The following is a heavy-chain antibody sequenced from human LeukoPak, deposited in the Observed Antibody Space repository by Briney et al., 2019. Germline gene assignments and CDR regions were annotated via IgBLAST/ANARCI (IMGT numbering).Heavy chain of an antibody. Sequence: GGSLRLSCAASGFTFSDYYMYWIRQAPGKGLEWVAYISGVSTTIYYADSLKGRFTISRDNAKNSLYLQMNSLRAEDTAVYYCARDSGRRGYNYNFWGQGTLVTVS. D-gene: IGHD5-18*01. V-gene: IGHV3-11*01. CDR2: ISGVSTTI. J-gene: IGHJ4*02. CDR1: GFTFSDYY. CDR3: ARDSGRRGYNYNF.